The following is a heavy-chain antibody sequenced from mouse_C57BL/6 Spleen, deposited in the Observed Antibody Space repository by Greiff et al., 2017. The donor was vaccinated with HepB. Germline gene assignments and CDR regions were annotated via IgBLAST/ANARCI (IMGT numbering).Heavy chain of an antibody. J-gene: IGHJ3*01. CDR1: GYTFTSYW. D-gene: IGHD2-4*01. CDR3: ARRGGLYYDYDEAWFAY. Sequence: QVQLQQSGAELVKPGASVKLSCKASGYTFTSYWMHWVKQRPGQGLEWIGMIRPNSGSTNYNEKFKSKATLTVDKSSSTAYMQLSSLTSEDSAVYYCARRGGLYYDYDEAWFAYWGQGTLVTVSA. CDR2: IRPNSGST. V-gene: IGHV1-64*01.